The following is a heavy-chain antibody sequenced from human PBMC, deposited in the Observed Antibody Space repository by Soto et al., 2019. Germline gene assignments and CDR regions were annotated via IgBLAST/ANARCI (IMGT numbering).Heavy chain of an antibody. CDR2: IHPDGSMT. CDR3: ERDIRGGDF. J-gene: IGHJ4*02. CDR1: GFKFSDSW. Sequence: GGSLRLSCAASGFKFSDSWMHWVRQAPGKGLVWVSRIHPDGSMTHYADSVKGRFTTSRDNVKNTVFLQLSSLRAEDKAIYYCERDIRGGDFWGQGTLFTVSS. V-gene: IGHV3-74*01. D-gene: IGHD2-15*01.